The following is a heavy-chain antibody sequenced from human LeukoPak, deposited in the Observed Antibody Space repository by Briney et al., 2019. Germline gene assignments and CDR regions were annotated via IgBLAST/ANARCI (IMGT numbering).Heavy chain of an antibody. CDR2: INEDGTTI. Sequence: GESLRLSCEASGFTFSGYWMSWVRQAPGRGLEWVADINEDGTTIYYVDSVKGRFTISRDNATNSLSLQLNTLRGGDTAVYYCARWSYVSGTWFLDYWGQGTLVTVSS. CDR1: GFTFSGYW. D-gene: IGHD3-10*01. J-gene: IGHJ4*02. CDR3: ARWSYVSGTWFLDY. V-gene: IGHV3-7*05.